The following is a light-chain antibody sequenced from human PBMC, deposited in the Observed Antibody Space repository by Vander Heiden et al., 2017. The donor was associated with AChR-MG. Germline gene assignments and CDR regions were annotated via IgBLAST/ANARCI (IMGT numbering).Light chain of an antibody. V-gene: IGKV1-9*01. CDR1: QAVGSH. CDR2: GVS. J-gene: IGKJ1*01. CDR3: HQLNSYPLS. Sequence: DIQLTQSPSFLSASVGDRVTITCRASQAVGSHLAWYQHKTGRAPKLLIYGVSRLQSGVPSRFSGSGSGRVFTLTISGLLPEDLGTYYCHQLNSYPLSFGQGTKVDVK.